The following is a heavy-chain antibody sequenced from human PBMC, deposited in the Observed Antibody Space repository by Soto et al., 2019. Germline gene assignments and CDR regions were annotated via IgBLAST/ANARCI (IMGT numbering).Heavy chain of an antibody. CDR3: ARSVQLERVYYFDY. J-gene: IGHJ4*02. CDR1: GGTFSSYA. D-gene: IGHD1-1*01. Sequence: QVQLVQSGAEVKKPGSSVKVSCKASGGTFSSYAISWVRQAPGQGLEWMGGIIPIFGTANYAQKFQGRVTITADESTSTAYMGLSSLRSEDTAVYYCARSVQLERVYYFDYWGEGTLVTVSS. CDR2: IIPIFGTA. V-gene: IGHV1-69*12.